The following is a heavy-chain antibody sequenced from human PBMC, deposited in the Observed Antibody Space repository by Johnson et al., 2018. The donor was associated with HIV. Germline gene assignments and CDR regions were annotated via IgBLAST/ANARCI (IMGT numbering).Heavy chain of an antibody. CDR2: ISYDGSNK. CDR1: GFIFSSYA. Sequence: QVQLVESGGGVVQPGRSLRLSCAASGFIFSSYAMHWVRQAPGKGLEWVAVISYDGSNKYYADSVKGRFTISRDNSKNTLYLQMNSLRAEDTAVYYCAKDLSITMIVGDACDIWGQGTMVTVSS. CDR3: AKDLSITMIVGDACDI. D-gene: IGHD3-22*01. V-gene: IGHV3-30-3*01. J-gene: IGHJ3*02.